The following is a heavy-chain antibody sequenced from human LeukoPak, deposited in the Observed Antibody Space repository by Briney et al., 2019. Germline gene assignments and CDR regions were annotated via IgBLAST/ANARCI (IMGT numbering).Heavy chain of an antibody. CDR3: AKGTVWFGDRRPGADCMDV. V-gene: IGHV3-30*02. J-gene: IGHJ6*03. CDR2: IRYDGSNK. D-gene: IGHD3-10*01. CDR1: GGSISSGGYY. Sequence: LSLTCTVSGGSISSGGYYWSWIRQHPGKGLEWVAFIRYDGSNKYYADSVKGRFTISRDNSKNTLYLQMNSLRAEDTAVYYCAKGTVWFGDRRPGADCMDVWGRGTTVTVSS.